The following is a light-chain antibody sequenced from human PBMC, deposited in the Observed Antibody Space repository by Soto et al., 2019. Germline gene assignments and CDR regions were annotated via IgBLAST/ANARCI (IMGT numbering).Light chain of an antibody. CDR2: EVS. CDR3: SSYTSSITYV. Sequence: QSALTQPASVSGSPGQSITISCTGTGSDVGGYNYVSWYQQHPGKAPKLMIYEVSNRPSGVSNRFSGSKSGSTASLTISGLQAEDEADHYCSSYTSSITYVFGTGTQLTVL. CDR1: GSDVGGYNY. V-gene: IGLV2-14*01. J-gene: IGLJ1*01.